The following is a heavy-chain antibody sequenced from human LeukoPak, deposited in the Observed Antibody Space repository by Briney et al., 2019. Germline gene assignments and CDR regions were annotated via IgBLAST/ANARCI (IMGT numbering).Heavy chain of an antibody. CDR3: AIAPPIAVAGASDY. D-gene: IGHD6-19*01. J-gene: IGHJ4*02. V-gene: IGHV3-9*01. CDR1: GFTFDDYA. CDR2: IRWNGGSI. Sequence: PGGSLRLSCAASGFTFDDYAMHWVRQAPGKGLEWVSGIRWNGGSIGYADSVKGRFTISRDNAKNSLHLQMNSLRAEDTAVYYCAIAPPIAVAGASDYWGQGTLVTVSS.